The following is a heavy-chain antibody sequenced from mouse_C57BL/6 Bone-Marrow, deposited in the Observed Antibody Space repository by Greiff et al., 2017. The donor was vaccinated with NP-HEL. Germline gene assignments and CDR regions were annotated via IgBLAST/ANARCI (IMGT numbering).Heavy chain of an antibody. D-gene: IGHD1-1*01. CDR3: ARQNYYYGSSFWYFDV. CDR2: ISSGGSYT. CDR1: GFTFSSYG. V-gene: IGHV5-6*01. Sequence: EVKLVESGGDLVKPGGSLKLSCAASGFTFSSYGMSWVRQTPDKRLEWVATISSGGSYTYYPDSVKGRFTISRDNAKNTLYLQMSSLKSEDTAMYYCARQNYYYGSSFWYFDVWGTGTTVTVSS. J-gene: IGHJ1*03.